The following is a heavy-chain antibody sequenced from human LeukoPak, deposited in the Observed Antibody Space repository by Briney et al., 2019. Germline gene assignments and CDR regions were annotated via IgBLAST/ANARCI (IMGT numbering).Heavy chain of an antibody. CDR3: ARSGTYYYDSSGYYGVY. CDR1: GGTFSSYA. V-gene: IGHV1-69*13. D-gene: IGHD3-22*01. Sequence: ASVKVSCKASGGTFSSYAISWVRQAPGQGLEWMGGIIPIFGTANYAQKFQGRVTITADESTSTAYMELSSLRSEDTAVYYCARSGTYYYDSSGYYGVYWGQGTLVTVSS. J-gene: IGHJ4*02. CDR2: IIPIFGTA.